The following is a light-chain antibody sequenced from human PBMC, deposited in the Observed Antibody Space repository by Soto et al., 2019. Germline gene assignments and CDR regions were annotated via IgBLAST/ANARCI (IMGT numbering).Light chain of an antibody. Sequence: DIQMTQSPSSLSASVGDRVTITSRASQSISNSLNWYQQKPGNAPKVLIYAASNLQSGVPSKFSGSGSGTDFTLTINSLQPEDFAIYDCQQSSTTPYTFGQGTKLEIK. CDR1: QSISNS. J-gene: IGKJ2*01. CDR3: QQSSTTPYT. V-gene: IGKV1-39*01. CDR2: AAS.